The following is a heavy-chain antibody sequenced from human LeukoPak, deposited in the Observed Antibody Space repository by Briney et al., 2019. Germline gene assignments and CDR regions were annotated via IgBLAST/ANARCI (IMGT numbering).Heavy chain of an antibody. CDR3: ARQQYYDSSGYFPIDY. CDR1: GVSISSSSYY. J-gene: IGHJ4*02. CDR2: IYYSGST. D-gene: IGHD3-22*01. V-gene: IGHV4-39*01. Sequence: SETLSLTCTVSGVSISSSSYYWGWIRQPPGKGLEWIGSIYYSGSTYYNPSPKSRVTISVDTSKNQFSLKLSSVTAADTAVYYCARQQYYDSSGYFPIDYWGQGTLVTVSS.